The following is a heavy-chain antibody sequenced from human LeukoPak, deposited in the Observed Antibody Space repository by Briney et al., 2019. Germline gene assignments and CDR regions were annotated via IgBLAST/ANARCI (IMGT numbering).Heavy chain of an antibody. D-gene: IGHD3-10*01. V-gene: IGHV3-7*01. CDR2: IKQDGSEK. Sequence: GGSLRLSCAASGFTFSSYWMSWVRQAPGKGLEWVANIKQDGSEKYYVDSVKGRFTISRDNAKNSLYLQMNSLRAEDTAVYYCARDGAVLLWFGELSSKENYYFDYWGQGTLVTVSS. CDR1: GFTFSSYW. CDR3: ARDGAVLLWFGELSSKENYYFDY. J-gene: IGHJ4*02.